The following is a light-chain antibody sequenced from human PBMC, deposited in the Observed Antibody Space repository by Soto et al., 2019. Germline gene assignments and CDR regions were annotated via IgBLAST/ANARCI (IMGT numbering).Light chain of an antibody. J-gene: IGLJ1*01. CDR1: SSDVGGYNF. CDR2: DVN. V-gene: IGLV2-11*01. CDR3: WSYAGSNIHYV. Sequence: QSALTQPRSVSGSPGQSVTVTCTGSSSDVGGYNFVSWYRQYPGEAPKLMIYDVNKRPSGVSDRFSGSMSGNMASLTISGLQAEDEADYYSWSYAGSNIHYVLGTGTKVTVL.